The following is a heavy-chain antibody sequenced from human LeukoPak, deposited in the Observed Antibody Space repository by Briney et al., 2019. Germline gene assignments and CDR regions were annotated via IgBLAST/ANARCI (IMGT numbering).Heavy chain of an antibody. Sequence: SETLSLTCTVSGGSISSSSYYWGWIRQPPGKGLEWIGSIYYSGSTYYNPSLKSRVTISVDTSKNQFSLKLSSVTAADTAVYYCARDPSSSTGTVDYWGQGTLVTVSS. CDR2: IYYSGST. V-gene: IGHV4-39*07. J-gene: IGHJ4*02. CDR1: GGSISSSSYY. D-gene: IGHD2-2*01. CDR3: ARDPSSSTGTVDY.